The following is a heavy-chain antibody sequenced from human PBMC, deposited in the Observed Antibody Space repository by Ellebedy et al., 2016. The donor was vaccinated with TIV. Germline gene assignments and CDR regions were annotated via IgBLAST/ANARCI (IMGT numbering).Heavy chain of an antibody. D-gene: IGHD4-17*01. CDR1: GGSFRGYY. J-gene: IGHJ2*01. V-gene: IGHV4-34*01. CDR2: INHSGST. Sequence: SETLSLTCAVYGGSFRGYYWSWIRQPPGKGLEWIGEINHSGSTHYNPSLKSRVTISVDTSKNQFSLKLSSVTAADTAVYYCARARYGAYRYFDLWGRGTLVTVSS. CDR3: ARARYGAYRYFDL.